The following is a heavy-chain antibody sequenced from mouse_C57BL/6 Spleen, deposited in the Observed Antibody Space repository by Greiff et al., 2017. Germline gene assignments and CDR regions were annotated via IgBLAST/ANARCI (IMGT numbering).Heavy chain of an antibody. V-gene: IGHV5-17*01. J-gene: IGHJ4*01. Sequence: EVMLVESGGGLVKPGGSLKLSCAASGFTFSDYGMHWVRQAPEKGLEWVAYISSGSSTIYYADTVKGRFTISRDKAKNTLFLQMTSLRSEDTAMYYCARQSYSNYCAMDYWGQGTSVTVSS. CDR1: GFTFSDYG. CDR2: ISSGSSTI. CDR3: ARQSYSNYCAMDY. D-gene: IGHD2-5*01.